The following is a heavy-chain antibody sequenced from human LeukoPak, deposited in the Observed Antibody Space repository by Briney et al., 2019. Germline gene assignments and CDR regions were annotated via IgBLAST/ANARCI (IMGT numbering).Heavy chain of an antibody. CDR1: GSTFSSHW. V-gene: IGHV3-23*01. D-gene: IGHD2-2*01. CDR3: AKGRQYQLLTKPFDY. J-gene: IGHJ4*02. Sequence: PGGCLRVSCAASGSTFSSHWMSWVRQAPGKGLEWVSSISGRGVGTFYADSVKGRFTISRDNSKNTLYLQMNSLRADDTAVYYCAKGRQYQLLTKPFDYWGQGILVTVSS. CDR2: ISGRGVGT.